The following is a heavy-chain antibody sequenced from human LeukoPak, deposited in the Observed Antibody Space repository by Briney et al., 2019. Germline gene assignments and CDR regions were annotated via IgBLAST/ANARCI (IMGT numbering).Heavy chain of an antibody. D-gene: IGHD6-13*01. CDR3: ARVFFKGGLLSRSWTFDY. CDR1: GYTFTGHY. V-gene: IGHV1-2*02. J-gene: IGHJ4*02. Sequence: ASVKVSCKASGYTFTGHYMHWVRQAPGQGLEWMGWINPNSGGTNYAQKFQGRVTMTRDTSISTAYMELSRLRSDDTAVYYCARVFFKGGLLSRSWTFDYWGQGTLVTVSS. CDR2: INPNSGGT.